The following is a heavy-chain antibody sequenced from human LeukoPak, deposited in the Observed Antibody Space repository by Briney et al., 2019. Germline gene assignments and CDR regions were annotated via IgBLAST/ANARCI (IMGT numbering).Heavy chain of an antibody. CDR1: GGSISSGGYS. Sequence: SQTLSLTCAVSGGSISSGGYSWSWLRQPPGKGLEWIGYIYHSGSTYYNPSLKSRVTISVDRSKNQFSLKLSSVTAADTAVYYCARGDYGDYGGEGWFDPWGQGTLVTVSS. CDR3: ARGDYGDYGGEGWFDP. V-gene: IGHV4-30-2*01. J-gene: IGHJ5*02. CDR2: IYHSGST. D-gene: IGHD4-17*01.